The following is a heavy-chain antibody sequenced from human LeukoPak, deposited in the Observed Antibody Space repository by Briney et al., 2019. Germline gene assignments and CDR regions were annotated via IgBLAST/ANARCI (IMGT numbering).Heavy chain of an antibody. Sequence: TSETLSLTCTVSGGSISSSSYYWGWIRQPPGKGLEWIGSIDYSGSTYYNPSLKSRVTISVDTSKNQFSLKLSSVTAADTAVYYCARQAVAGTFDYWGQGTLVTVSS. CDR1: GGSISSSSYY. CDR3: ARQAVAGTFDY. CDR2: IDYSGST. J-gene: IGHJ4*02. V-gene: IGHV4-39*01. D-gene: IGHD6-19*01.